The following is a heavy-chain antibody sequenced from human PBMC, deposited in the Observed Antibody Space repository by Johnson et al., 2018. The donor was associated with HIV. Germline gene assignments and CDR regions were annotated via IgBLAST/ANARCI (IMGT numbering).Heavy chain of an antibody. CDR1: GFTFSSYV. V-gene: IGHV3-30*04. CDR3: AKIRRAYYEDAFDM. CDR2: ISFDGSNE. D-gene: IGHD3-22*01. Sequence: QVQLVESGGGVVQPGRSLRLSCAASGFTFSSYVMHWVRQAPGKGLEGVAVISFDGSNEYYADSVKDRFTISRDNSKNTVYLQMNRLRPEDTAVYYCAKIRRAYYEDAFDMWGQGTMVTVSS. J-gene: IGHJ3*02.